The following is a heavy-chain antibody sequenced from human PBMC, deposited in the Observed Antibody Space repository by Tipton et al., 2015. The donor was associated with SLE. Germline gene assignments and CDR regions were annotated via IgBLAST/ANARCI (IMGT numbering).Heavy chain of an antibody. V-gene: IGHV4-39*07. D-gene: IGHD5/OR15-5a*01. CDR3: RRLYTGMVSQPDVFDV. CDR1: GGSIANSHYY. CDR2: IYYSGTT. Sequence: TLSLTCNVSGGSIANSHYYWGWIRQPPGKGLEWIGNIYYSGTTHYNASLKSRVTISVDTSKNHFSLKLNSVTAADTAFYYCRRLYTGMVSQPDVFDVWGQGTLVTVSS. J-gene: IGHJ3*01.